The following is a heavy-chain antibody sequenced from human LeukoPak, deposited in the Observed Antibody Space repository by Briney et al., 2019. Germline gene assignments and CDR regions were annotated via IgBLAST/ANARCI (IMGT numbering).Heavy chain of an antibody. CDR2: IHHRGVT. V-gene: IGHV4-4*02. J-gene: IGHJ3*02. CDR3: ATPNDAFNI. Sequence: SETLSLTCAVSGGSISNENWWSWVRQPPGKGLEWIGEIHHRGVTNYNPSLRSRVTISIDTSKNQFSLKLTSVTAADTAVYYCATPNDAFNIWGQGTMVTVSS. CDR1: GGSISNENW.